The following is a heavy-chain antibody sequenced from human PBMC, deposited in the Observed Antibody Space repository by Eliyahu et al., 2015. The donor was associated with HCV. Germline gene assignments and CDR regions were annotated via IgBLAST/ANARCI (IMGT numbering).Heavy chain of an antibody. CDR2: ISGNSANT. D-gene: IGHD6-19*01. Sequence: EVQLLESGGGLVQPGGSLRLSCAASGFTFSSYAMSWVRQAPGKGLEWASAISGNSANTYYADSVKGRFTISRDNSKNTLYLQINSLRAEDTAVYYCARRAVAGAFGDYWGQGTLVTVSS. V-gene: IGHV3-23*01. CDR3: ARRAVAGAFGDY. J-gene: IGHJ4*02. CDR1: GFTFSSYA.